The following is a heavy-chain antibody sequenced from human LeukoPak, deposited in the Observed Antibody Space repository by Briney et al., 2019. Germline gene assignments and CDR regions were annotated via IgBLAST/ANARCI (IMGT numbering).Heavy chain of an antibody. CDR2: IYYSGST. V-gene: IGHV4-59*12. Sequence: SETLSLTCTVSGGSISSYYWSWIRQPPGKGLEWIGYIYYSGSTYYSPSLKSRVTISVDTSKNQFSLKLSSVTAADTAVYYCARVGVYSGYRFDYWGQGTLVTVSS. CDR1: GGSISSYY. CDR3: ARVGVYSGYRFDY. J-gene: IGHJ4*02. D-gene: IGHD5-12*01.